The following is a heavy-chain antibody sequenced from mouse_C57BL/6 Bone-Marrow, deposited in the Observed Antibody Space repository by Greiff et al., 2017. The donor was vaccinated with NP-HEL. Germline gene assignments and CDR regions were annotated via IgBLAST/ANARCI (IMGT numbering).Heavy chain of an antibody. J-gene: IGHJ2*01. CDR1: GYTFTDYY. CDR3: ARGGIGYGNYRAFDY. V-gene: IGHV1-76*01. D-gene: IGHD2-10*02. Sequence: QVQLQQSGAELVRPGASVKLSCKASGYTFTDYYINWVKQRPGQGLEWIARIYPGSGNTYYNEKFKGKATLTAEKSSSTAYMQLSSLTSEDSAVYFCARGGIGYGNYRAFDYWGQGTTLTVSS. CDR2: IYPGSGNT.